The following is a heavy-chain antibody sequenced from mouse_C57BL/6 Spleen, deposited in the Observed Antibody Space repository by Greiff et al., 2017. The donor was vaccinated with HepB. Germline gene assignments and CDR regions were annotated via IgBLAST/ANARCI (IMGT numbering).Heavy chain of an antibody. J-gene: IGHJ4*01. CDR1: GFTFSSYA. CDR3: ARAPYYAMDY. Sequence: EVQLVESGGGLVKPGGSLKLSCAASGFTFSSYAMSWVRQTPEKRLEWVATISDGGSYTYYPDNVKGRFTISRDNAKNNLYLQMSHLKSEDTAMYYCARAPYYAMDYWGQGTSVTVSS. CDR2: ISDGGSYT. V-gene: IGHV5-4*01.